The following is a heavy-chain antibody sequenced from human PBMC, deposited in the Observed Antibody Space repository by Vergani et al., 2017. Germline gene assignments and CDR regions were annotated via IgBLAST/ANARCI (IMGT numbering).Heavy chain of an antibody. D-gene: IGHD1-26*01. Sequence: QVQLQESGPGLVKPSETLSLTCTVSGGSVSSGSYYWSWIRQPPGKGLEWIGYIYYSGSTNYNPSLKSRVTISVDTSKNQFSLKLSSVTAADTAVYYCAGRVDSVYYYGMDVWGQGTTVTVSS. J-gene: IGHJ6*02. CDR2: IYYSGST. CDR1: GGSVSSGSYY. CDR3: AGRVDSVYYYGMDV. V-gene: IGHV4-61*01.